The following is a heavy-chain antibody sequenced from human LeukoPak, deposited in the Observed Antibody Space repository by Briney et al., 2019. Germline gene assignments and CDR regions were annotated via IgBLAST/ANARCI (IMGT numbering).Heavy chain of an antibody. CDR2: ISSSSSYI. Sequence: PGGSLRLSCAASGFTFSSYSMNWVRQAQGKWLEWVSSISSSSSYIYYADSVKGRFTISRDNAKNSLYLQMNSLRAEDTAVYYCARATRRDYGDVGYWGQGTLVTVSS. V-gene: IGHV3-21*01. J-gene: IGHJ4*02. CDR1: GFTFSSYS. CDR3: ARATRRDYGDVGY. D-gene: IGHD4-17*01.